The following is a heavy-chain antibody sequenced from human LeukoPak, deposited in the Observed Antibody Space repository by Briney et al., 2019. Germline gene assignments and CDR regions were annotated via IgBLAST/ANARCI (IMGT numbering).Heavy chain of an antibody. D-gene: IGHD3-3*01. J-gene: IGHJ4*02. V-gene: IGHV4-31*03. CDR1: GDSISTSAYY. Sequence: SETLSLTCTVSGDSISTSAYYWSWIRQRPGTGLEWIAYIHYIGNAYSNPSLESRVTMSVDTSSNQFSLNVASVTAADTAVYYCARVRDDYFFDCWGQGILDTVSS. CDR2: IHYIGNA. CDR3: ARVRDDYFFDC.